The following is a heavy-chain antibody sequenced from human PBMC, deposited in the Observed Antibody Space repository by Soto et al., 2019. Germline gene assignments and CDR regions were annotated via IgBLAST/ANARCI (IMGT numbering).Heavy chain of an antibody. Sequence: GESLKISCKGSGYSFTSYCISWVRQMPGKGLEWMGRIDPSDYYTNYSPSFQGHVTISADKSISTAYPQWSSLKASDTAMYYCARHSVDTAMGFDYWGQGTLVTVSS. V-gene: IGHV5-10-1*01. CDR1: GYSFTSYC. CDR2: IDPSDYYT. J-gene: IGHJ4*02. D-gene: IGHD5-18*01. CDR3: ARHSVDTAMGFDY.